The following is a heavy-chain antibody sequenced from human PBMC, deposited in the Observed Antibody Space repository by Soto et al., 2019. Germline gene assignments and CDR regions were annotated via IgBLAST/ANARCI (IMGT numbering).Heavy chain of an antibody. Sequence: VGSMRLSCSASGFTSSNYDVQFYLHAPGKALEFVAGISPNGGITYYADSVNGRSTISRDNSKNTLYLQLSSLRPDDTSVYYCVKLTDYWGQGTLVTVS. V-gene: IGHV3-64D*06. CDR2: ISPNGGIT. J-gene: IGHJ4*02. CDR3: VKLTDY. D-gene: IGHD3-9*01. CDR1: GFTSSNYD.